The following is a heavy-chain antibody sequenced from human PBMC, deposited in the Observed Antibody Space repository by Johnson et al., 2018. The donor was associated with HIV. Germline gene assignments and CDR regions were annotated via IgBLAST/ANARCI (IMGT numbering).Heavy chain of an antibody. V-gene: IGHV3-30*02. CDR2: IVYDGSTK. D-gene: IGHD6-19*01. CDR3: AKGSGSGWLRDAFDI. Sequence: QVQLVESGGGVVQPGGSLRLSCAASGFTFSSNAMHWVRQAPGKGLEWVAFIVYDGSTKYYADSVKGRFTISRDNSKNTLYLEMNSLRAEDTAVYYCAKGSGSGWLRDAFDIWGQGTMVTVSS. CDR1: GFTFSSNA. J-gene: IGHJ3*02.